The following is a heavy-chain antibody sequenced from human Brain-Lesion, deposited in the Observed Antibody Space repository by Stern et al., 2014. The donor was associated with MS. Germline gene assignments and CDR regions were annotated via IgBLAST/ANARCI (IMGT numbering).Heavy chain of an antibody. CDR3: AGEEDIRYCSGGSCTGNWFDP. J-gene: IGHJ5*02. CDR1: GGSVSSTSYA. D-gene: IGHD2-15*01. V-gene: IGHV4-39*01. CDR2: IYYSGNT. Sequence: QLQLQESGPGLVKPSETLSLTCTVAGGSVSSTSYAWAWIRQPPGKGLEWIGTIYYSGNTYYSPYLKSRLTISLDTSKKQFPLQMGLGTAADTAVYYCAGEEDIRYCSGGSCTGNWFDPWGQGTLVTVSS.